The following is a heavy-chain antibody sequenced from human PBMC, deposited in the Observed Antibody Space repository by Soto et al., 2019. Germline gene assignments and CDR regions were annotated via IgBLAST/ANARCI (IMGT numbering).Heavy chain of an antibody. CDR2: IYHTGNA. Sequence: SETLSLTCSVSGDSISNSRFYWAWIRQRPGEGLEWIGSIYHTGNAYYNPSLKSRVTIFVDTSKNQFSLKLTSVTAAATALYYCARDYFDSSDYTTNWFDPWGQGTQVTVSS. CDR3: ARDYFDSSDYTTNWFDP. V-gene: IGHV4-39*01. D-gene: IGHD3-22*01. J-gene: IGHJ5*02. CDR1: GDSISNSRFY.